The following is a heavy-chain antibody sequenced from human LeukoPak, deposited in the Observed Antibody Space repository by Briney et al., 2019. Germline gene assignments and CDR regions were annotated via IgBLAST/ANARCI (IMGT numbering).Heavy chain of an antibody. CDR1: EFTFNAYA. D-gene: IGHD3-16*01. J-gene: IGHJ4*01. V-gene: IGHV3-23*01. CDR3: AKDPRAMGRYFFDD. Sequence: GGSLRLSCVGSEFTFNAYAMSWVRQRPGEGPEWVAMISSSGDATDYAESVKDRLGISRDNAKKTLYLQITRPRADDTAIYYCAKDPRAMGRYFFDDWGQGSLVTVSS. CDR2: ISSSGDAT.